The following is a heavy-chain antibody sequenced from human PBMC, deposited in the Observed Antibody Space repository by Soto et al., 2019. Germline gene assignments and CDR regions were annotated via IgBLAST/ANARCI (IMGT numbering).Heavy chain of an antibody. CDR2: ISGSGGST. V-gene: IGHV3-23*01. Sequence: GGSMRVPCAAAGFTFSSYAMSWVRQAPGKGLEWVSAISGSGGSTYYADSVKGRFTIARDNSKNTLYLQMNSLRAEDTAVYYCAKEGSSAGEIQYYFDYWGQGTLVTVSS. D-gene: IGHD6-13*01. CDR3: AKEGSSAGEIQYYFDY. CDR1: GFTFSSYA. J-gene: IGHJ4*02.